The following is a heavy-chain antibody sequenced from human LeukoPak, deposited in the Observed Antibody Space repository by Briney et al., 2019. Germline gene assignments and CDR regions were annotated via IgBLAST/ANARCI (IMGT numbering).Heavy chain of an antibody. CDR2: VELSGRT. V-gene: IGHV4-4*02. CDR3: AREGSPYLPLDH. D-gene: IGHD6-19*01. Sequence: PSETLTLPCGVSGGSISSTYWWTWVRQPPGEGLEWIGEVELSGRTNYNPSLESRVTISVDMSANHISLKLTSVTAADTAVYYCAREGSPYLPLDHSGQGTVATVSS. J-gene: IGHJ4*02. CDR1: GGSISSTYW.